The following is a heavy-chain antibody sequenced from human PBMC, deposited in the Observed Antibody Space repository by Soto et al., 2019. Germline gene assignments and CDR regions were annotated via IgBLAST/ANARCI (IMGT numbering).Heavy chain of an antibody. CDR2: TYYRSKWYY. V-gene: IGHV6-1*01. CDR3: ARGEKYGGSFFDS. CDR1: GDSVSSNSAT. D-gene: IGHD3-16*01. J-gene: IGHJ4*01. Sequence: SQTLSLTCAISGDSVSSNSATWNWIRQSPSRGLEWLGRTYYRSKWYYEYAVSVRGRITINPDTSKNQYSLQLNSVTPEDTAVYFCARGEKYGGSFFDSGGQGPLVPFPS.